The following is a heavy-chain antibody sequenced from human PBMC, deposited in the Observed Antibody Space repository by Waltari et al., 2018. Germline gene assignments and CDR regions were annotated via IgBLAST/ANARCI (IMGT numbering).Heavy chain of an antibody. V-gene: IGHV1-2*02. D-gene: IGHD3-10*01. CDR2: INPNSGGT. Sequence: QVQLVQSGAEVKKPGASVKVSCKASGYTFTGYYMHLVRQAPGQGLEWMGWINPNSGGTNYAQKFQGRVTMTRDTSISTAYMELSRLRSDDTAVYYCARMRDYYGSGSSYYFDYWGQGTLVTVSS. CDR3: ARMRDYYGSGSSYYFDY. CDR1: GYTFTGYY. J-gene: IGHJ4*02.